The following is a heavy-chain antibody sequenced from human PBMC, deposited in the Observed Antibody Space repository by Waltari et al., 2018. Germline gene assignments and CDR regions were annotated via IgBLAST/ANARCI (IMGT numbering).Heavy chain of an antibody. D-gene: IGHD6-13*01. CDR3: ARGRDSSRFGYFQH. J-gene: IGHJ1*01. V-gene: IGHV4-38-2*01. Sequence: QVQLQESGPGLVKPSETLSLTCAVSGYSISRGYSWGWTRQPPGKGLEWIGSIYHSGSTYYNPSLKSRVTISVDTSKNQFSLKLSSVTAADTAVYYCARGRDSSRFGYFQHWGQGTLVTVSS. CDR1: GYSISRGYS. CDR2: IYHSGST.